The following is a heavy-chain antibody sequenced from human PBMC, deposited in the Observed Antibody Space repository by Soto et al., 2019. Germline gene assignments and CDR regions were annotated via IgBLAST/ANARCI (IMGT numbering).Heavy chain of an antibody. CDR2: IYHSGST. V-gene: IGHV4-30-2*02. CDR1: GGSISSGGYS. D-gene: IGHD6-19*01. Sequence: SETLSLTCAVSGGSISSGGYSWSWIRQPPGKGLEWIGYIYHSGSTYYNPSLKSRVTISVDRSKNQFSLKLSSVTAADTAVYYCASDQGSGWHPVLDYYGMDLWGEVATGTV. CDR3: ASDQGSGWHPVLDYYGMDL. J-gene: IGHJ6*02.